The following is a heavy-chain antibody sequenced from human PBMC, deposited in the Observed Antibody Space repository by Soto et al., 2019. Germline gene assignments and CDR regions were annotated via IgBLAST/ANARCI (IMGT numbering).Heavy chain of an antibody. V-gene: IGHV4-59*08. D-gene: IGHD1-26*01. CDR3: ARLRATTYYFDY. J-gene: IGHJ4*02. CDR2: IYYSGST. CDR1: GGSISSYY. Sequence: SETLSLTCTVSGGSISSYYWSWIRQPQGKGLEWIGYIYYSGSTNYNPSLKSRVTISVDTSKNQFSLKLSSVTAADTAVYYCARLRATTYYFDYWGQGTLVTVSS.